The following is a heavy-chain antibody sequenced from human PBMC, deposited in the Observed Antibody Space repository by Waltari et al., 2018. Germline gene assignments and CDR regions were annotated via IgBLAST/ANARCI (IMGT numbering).Heavy chain of an antibody. D-gene: IGHD1-1*01. V-gene: IGHV4-34*02. Sequence: QVQLQQWGAKLLKPSETLSLTCAVSGGSFIGFYWNWIRQTPGKGLEWSGEINPSGSTHYIASLKSRVTISVDTSKKQFSLKLSSVTAAETAVYYCARRWPRLKYFDYWGQGTVVIVSS. CDR2: INPSGST. CDR1: GGSFIGFY. CDR3: ARRWPRLKYFDY. J-gene: IGHJ4*02.